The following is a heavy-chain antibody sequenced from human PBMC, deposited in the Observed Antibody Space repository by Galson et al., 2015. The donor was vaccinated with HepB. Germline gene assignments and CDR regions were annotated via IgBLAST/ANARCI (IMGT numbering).Heavy chain of an antibody. J-gene: IGHJ4*02. D-gene: IGHD3-22*01. CDR3: ATNYFDSSGYYSLDY. V-gene: IGHV1-69-2*01. CDR2: VDPEDGDT. CDR1: GYTFTDYY. Sequence: VKVSCKVSGYTFTDYYLHWIQQAPGKGLEWMGLVDPEDGDTRFAERFQGRVTITADTSTDTAYMEMSSLRSDDTAVYFCATNYFDSSGYYSLDYWGQGTLVTVSS.